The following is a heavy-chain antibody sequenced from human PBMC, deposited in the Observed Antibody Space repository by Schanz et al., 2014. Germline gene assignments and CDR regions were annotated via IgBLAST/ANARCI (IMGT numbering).Heavy chain of an antibody. V-gene: IGHV4-61*02. Sequence: QVQLQESGPGLVKPSQTLSLTCIVSGVSISSGTYYWSWLRQPAGKGLEWIGRIYTSGSTNYNPPTKSRVTISLATPKNQFSLKLSSVPAADTAVYYCAREPLSGYNWFDPWGQGSLVTVSS. J-gene: IGHJ5*02. CDR3: AREPLSGYNWFDP. D-gene: IGHD6-25*01. CDR1: GVSISSGTYY. CDR2: IYTSGST.